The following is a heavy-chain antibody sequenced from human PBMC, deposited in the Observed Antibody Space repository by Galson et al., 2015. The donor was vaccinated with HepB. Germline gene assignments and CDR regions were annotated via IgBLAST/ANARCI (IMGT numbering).Heavy chain of an antibody. CDR2: TYYRSKWYY. CDR3: ARDMGNNYDGSGYGSFDY. Sequence: CAISGDSVSSNSTTWNWIRQSPSRGLEWLGRTYYRSKWYYDYAVSVKSRITINPDTSKNQFSLQPNSVTPEDTAVYYCARDMGNNYDGSGYGSFDYWGQGTLVTVSS. V-gene: IGHV6-1*01. D-gene: IGHD3-22*01. J-gene: IGHJ4*02. CDR1: GDSVSSNSTT.